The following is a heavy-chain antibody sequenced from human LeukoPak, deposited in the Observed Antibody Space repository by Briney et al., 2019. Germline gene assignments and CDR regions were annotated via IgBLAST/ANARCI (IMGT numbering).Heavy chain of an antibody. CDR1: GFSFRTYW. D-gene: IGHD3-22*01. Sequence: RTGGSLLLSCAASGFSFRTYWMSWVRQAPGKGLEWVANINQDGSDIYYMDSVKGRFTLSRDNAKNSLYLQMNSLRAEDTAVYFCTTDGDDGSHYYGDYWGQGILVTVSS. CDR2: INQDGSDI. CDR3: TTDGDDGSHYYGDY. V-gene: IGHV3-7*01. J-gene: IGHJ4*02.